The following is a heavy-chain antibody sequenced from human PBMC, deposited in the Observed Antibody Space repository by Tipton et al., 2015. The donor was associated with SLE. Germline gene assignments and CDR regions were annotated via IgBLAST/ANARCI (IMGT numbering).Heavy chain of an antibody. CDR1: GFTFSSYA. CDR3: ARGWEGY. V-gene: IGHV3-30*04. CDR2: ISYDGSNK. J-gene: IGHJ4*02. Sequence: SLRLSCAASGFTFSSYAMHWVRQAPGKGLEWVAVISYDGSNKYYADSVKGRFTISRDNSKNTLYLQMNSLRAEDTAVYYCARGWEGYWGQGTLVTVSS. D-gene: IGHD1-26*01.